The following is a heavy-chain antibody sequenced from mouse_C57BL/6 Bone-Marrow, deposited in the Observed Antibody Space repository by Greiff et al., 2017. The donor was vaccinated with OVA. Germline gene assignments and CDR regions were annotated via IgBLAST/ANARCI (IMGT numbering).Heavy chain of an antibody. CDR2: IHPSDSDT. V-gene: IGHV1-74*01. CDR1: GYTFTSYW. CDR3: APTSRGNFDV. Sequence: VQLQQSGAELVKPGASVKVSCTASGYTFTSYWMHWVKQRPGQGLEWIGRIHPSDSDTNYNQKFKGKATLTVDTSSSTAYLQLSSLTSEDSAVYYCAPTSRGNFDVWGTGTTVTVSS. J-gene: IGHJ1*03.